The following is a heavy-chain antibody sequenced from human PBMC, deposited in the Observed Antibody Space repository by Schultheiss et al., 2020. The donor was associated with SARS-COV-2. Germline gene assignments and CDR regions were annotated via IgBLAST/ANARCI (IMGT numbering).Heavy chain of an antibody. CDR1: GGSVSSGDYY. J-gene: IGHJ6*02. Sequence: SETLSLTCTVSGGSVSSGDYYWSWIRQHPGKGLEWIGYIYNSASTYYSPSVKSRVSISVDTSKNQFSLKLSSVTAADTAVYYCARHNGGDGYYWHYYYYGMDVWGQGTTVTVSS. D-gene: IGHD3-22*01. V-gene: IGHV4-31*03. CDR3: ARHNGGDGYYWHYYYYGMDV. CDR2: IYNSAST.